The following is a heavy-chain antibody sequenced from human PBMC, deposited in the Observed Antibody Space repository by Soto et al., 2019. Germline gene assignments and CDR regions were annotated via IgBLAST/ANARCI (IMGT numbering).Heavy chain of an antibody. J-gene: IGHJ4*02. CDR2: MHYSGNT. D-gene: IGHD2-8*02. V-gene: IGHV4-59*08. CDR3: ATSTGWPGFEF. Sequence: SETLSLTCSVSGGSISRYYCSWVRQPPGKGLEWIGHMHYSGNTRYNTSLKSRATVSLDTSKNQFSLKLSSVTAADTAVYYCATSTGWPGFEFWGQGTLVTVSS. CDR1: GGSISRYY.